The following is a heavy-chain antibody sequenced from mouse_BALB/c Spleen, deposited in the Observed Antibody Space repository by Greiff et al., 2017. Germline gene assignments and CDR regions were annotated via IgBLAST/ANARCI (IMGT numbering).Heavy chain of an antibody. J-gene: IGHJ3*01. CDR2: ISSGGSYT. V-gene: IGHV5-9-4*01. D-gene: IGHD2-2*01. Sequence: EVQRVESGGGLVKPGGSLKLSCAASGFTFSSYAMSWVRQSPEKRLEWVAEISSGGSYTYYPDTVTGRFTISRDNAKNNLYLEMSSLRSEDTAMYYCARFYYGYDVFAYWGQGTLVTVSA. CDR3: ARFYYGYDVFAY. CDR1: GFTFSSYA.